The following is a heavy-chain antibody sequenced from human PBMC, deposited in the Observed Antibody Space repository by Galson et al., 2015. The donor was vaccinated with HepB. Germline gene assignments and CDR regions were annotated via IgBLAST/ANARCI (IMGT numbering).Heavy chain of an antibody. D-gene: IGHD3-3*01. J-gene: IGHJ6*02. V-gene: IGHV3-33*01. CDR2: IWYDGSKK. CDR3: ARGLIWSGPPYHYGLDV. CDR1: GFIFTHYG. Sequence: SLRLSCAASGFIFTHYGMHWVRQAPGKGLEWAAVIWYDGSKKYYADSVKGRFTISRGNSKNTLYLQMNSLRAEDTAVYYCARGLIWSGPPYHYGLDVWGQGTTVTVSS.